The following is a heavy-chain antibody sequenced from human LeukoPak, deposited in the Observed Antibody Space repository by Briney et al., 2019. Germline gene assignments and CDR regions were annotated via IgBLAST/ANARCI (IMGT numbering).Heavy chain of an antibody. CDR2: IWYDGSNN. CDR3: ARKNTQDAFDI. V-gene: IGHV3-33*01. D-gene: IGHD2-15*01. Sequence: GISLRLSCAASGFTFSSYGMHWVRQAPGKGLEWVAVIWYDGSNNYYANSVKGRFTISRDNSKNSLYLQMNSLRAEDTAVYFCARKNTQDAFDIWGQGTMVPVSS. J-gene: IGHJ3*02. CDR1: GFTFSSYG.